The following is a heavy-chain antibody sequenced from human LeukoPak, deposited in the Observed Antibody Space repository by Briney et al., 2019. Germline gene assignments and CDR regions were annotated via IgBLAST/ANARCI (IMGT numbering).Heavy chain of an antibody. Sequence: PSETLSLTCTVSGGSISSYYWSWIRQPPGKGLEWIGYIYYSGSTNYNPSLKSRVTISVDTSKNQFSLKLSSVTAADTAVYYCARHSAIAAAVHFDYWGQGTLVTVSS. CDR2: IYYSGST. CDR3: ARHSAIAAAVHFDY. D-gene: IGHD6-13*01. V-gene: IGHV4-59*08. CDR1: GGSISSYY. J-gene: IGHJ4*02.